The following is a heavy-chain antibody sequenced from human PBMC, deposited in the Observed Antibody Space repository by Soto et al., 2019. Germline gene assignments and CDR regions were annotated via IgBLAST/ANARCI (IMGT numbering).Heavy chain of an antibody. J-gene: IGHJ5*02. CDR1: GHLFNNHW. D-gene: IGHD3-9*01. CDR3: ARGYFDQGHGYDL. CDR2: IFTRDSET. Sequence: PGESLKISCKGPGHLFNNHWIGWVRQTPGKGLEWMGLIFTRDSETKTSPSFQGHVSFSVDNSINTVYLQWTSLKTTDTGIYFCARGYFDQGHGYDLLGQGTLVTVSS. V-gene: IGHV5-51*01.